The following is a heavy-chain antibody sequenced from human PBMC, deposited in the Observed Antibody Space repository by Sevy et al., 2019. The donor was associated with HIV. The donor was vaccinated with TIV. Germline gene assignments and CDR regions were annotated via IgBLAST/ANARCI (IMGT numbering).Heavy chain of an antibody. CDR1: GFTFSSYG. Sequence: GGSLRLSCAASGFTFSSYGMHWVRQAPGKGLEWVAVISYYESNKYYADSVKGRFTISRDNSKNTLYLQMNSLRAEDTAVYYCAKSDGSGSYYSYYYYYGMDVWGQGTTVTVSS. V-gene: IGHV3-30*18. J-gene: IGHJ6*02. CDR3: AKSDGSGSYYSYYYYYGMDV. D-gene: IGHD3-10*01. CDR2: ISYYESNK.